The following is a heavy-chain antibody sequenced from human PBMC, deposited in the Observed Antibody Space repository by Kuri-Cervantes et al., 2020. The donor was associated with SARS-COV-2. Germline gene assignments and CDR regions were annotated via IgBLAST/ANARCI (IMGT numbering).Heavy chain of an antibody. V-gene: IGHV4-4*02. CDR3: ARDLGYSYGENFNY. Sequence: SETLSLICAVPGGSISSSNWWSWVRQPPGKGLEWIGEIYHSGSTNYNPSLKSRVTISVDKSKNQFSLKLSSVTAADTAVYFCARDLGYSYGENFNYWGQGTLVTVSS. CDR1: GGSISSSNW. J-gene: IGHJ4*02. CDR2: IYHSGST. D-gene: IGHD5-18*01.